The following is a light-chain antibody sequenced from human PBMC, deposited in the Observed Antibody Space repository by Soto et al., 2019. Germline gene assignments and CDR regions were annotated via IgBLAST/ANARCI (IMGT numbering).Light chain of an antibody. Sequence: EILLTQSPSTLSLSPGEGVTLSCRASEGVTVNSLAWYQQKPGQARRLLIYAASTRAAAVPDRFSGSGSGTDFALTISRLEPEDFGVYYCQQYGDSPLTSGPGTKVDIK. CDR2: AAS. CDR3: QQYGDSPLT. V-gene: IGKV3-20*01. J-gene: IGKJ3*01. CDR1: EGVTVNS.